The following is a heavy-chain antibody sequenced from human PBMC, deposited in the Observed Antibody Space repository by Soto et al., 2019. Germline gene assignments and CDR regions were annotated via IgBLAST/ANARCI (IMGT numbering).Heavy chain of an antibody. CDR1: GFTFSSYS. D-gene: IGHD3-22*01. J-gene: IGHJ4*02. CDR3: ARDRYYYDSSGYYYFDY. V-gene: IGHV3-48*01. Sequence: EVQLVESGGGLVQPGGSLRLSCAASGFTFSSYSMNWVRQAPGKGLEWVSYISSSSSTIYYADSVKGRFTISRDNAKNSLYLQMNSLRAEDTAVYYCARDRYYYDSSGYYYFDYWGQGTLVTVSS. CDR2: ISSSSSTI.